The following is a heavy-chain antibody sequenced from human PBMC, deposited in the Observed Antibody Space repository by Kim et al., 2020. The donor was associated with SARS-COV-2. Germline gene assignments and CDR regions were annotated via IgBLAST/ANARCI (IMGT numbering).Heavy chain of an antibody. CDR3: AKKHSSGWYPGY. J-gene: IGHJ4*02. CDR1: GFTLSSYG. Sequence: GGSLRLSCATSGFTLSSYGMHWVRQAPGKGLEWVAVISDDGINIYYADSVRGRFTISRDNSKSTLYLQMNSLRVEDTAVYYCAKKHSSGWYPGYWGQGTLVTVSS. CDR2: ISDDGINI. V-gene: IGHV3-30*18. D-gene: IGHD6-19*01.